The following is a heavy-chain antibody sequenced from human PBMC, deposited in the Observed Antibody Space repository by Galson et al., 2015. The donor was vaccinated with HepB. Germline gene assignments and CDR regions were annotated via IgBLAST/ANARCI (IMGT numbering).Heavy chain of an antibody. CDR1: GFTFSSYG. D-gene: IGHD3-10*01. J-gene: IGHJ6*02. V-gene: IGHV3-30*18. CDR3: AKDRLLWFGELSLGMDV. CDR2: ISYDGSNK. Sequence: SLRLSCAASGFTFSSYGMHWVRQAPGKGLEWVAVISYDGSNKYYADSVKGRFTISRDNSKNTLYLQMNSLRAEDTAVYYCAKDRLLWFGELSLGMDVWGQGTTVTVSS.